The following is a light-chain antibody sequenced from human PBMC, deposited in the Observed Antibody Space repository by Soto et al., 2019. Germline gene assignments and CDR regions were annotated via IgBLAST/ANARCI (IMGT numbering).Light chain of an antibody. V-gene: IGLV1-40*01. CDR2: GNT. CDR3: QSYDNSLSGSGV. CDR1: TSNIGAGYN. Sequence: QSVLTQPPSVSGAPGQRVIISCTGSTSNIGAGYNVYWYQQLPGTAPKLPIYGNTNRPSGVPDRFSGSKSGTSASLAITGLQAEDEADYYCQSYDNSLSGSGVFGTGTKLTVL. J-gene: IGLJ1*01.